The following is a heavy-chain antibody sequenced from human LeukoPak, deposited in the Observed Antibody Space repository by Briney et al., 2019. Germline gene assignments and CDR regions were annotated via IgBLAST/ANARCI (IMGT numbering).Heavy chain of an antibody. CDR1: GYTFTSYG. D-gene: IGHD5-18*01. V-gene: IGHV1-2*02. CDR3: ASVRDTAMVNDAFDI. J-gene: IGHJ3*02. Sequence: ASVKVSCKASGYTFTSYGISWVRQAPGQGLELMGGINPNRGGTNYAQKFQGRVTITRDTSISTAYMELSRLRSDDTAVYYCASVRDTAMVNDAFDIWGQGTMVTVSS. CDR2: INPNRGGT.